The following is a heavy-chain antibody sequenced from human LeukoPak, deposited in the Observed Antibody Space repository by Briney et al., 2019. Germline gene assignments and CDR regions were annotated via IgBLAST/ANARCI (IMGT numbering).Heavy chain of an antibody. CDR3: ARPKTQYYYDSSGYYYEE. D-gene: IGHD3-22*01. CDR2: ISAYNGNT. V-gene: IGHV1-18*01. Sequence: VPVKVSCKASGYTFTSYGISWVRQAPGQGLEWMGWISAYNGNTNYAQKLQGRVTMTTDTSTSTAYMELRSLRSDDTAVYYCARPKTQYYYDSSGYYYEEWGQGTLGTVSS. J-gene: IGHJ4*02. CDR1: GYTFTSYG.